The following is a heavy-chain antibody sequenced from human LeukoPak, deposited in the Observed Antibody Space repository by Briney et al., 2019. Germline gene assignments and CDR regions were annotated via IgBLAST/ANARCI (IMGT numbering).Heavy chain of an antibody. CDR2: IYYSGST. J-gene: IGHJ4*02. V-gene: IGHV4-30-4*01. CDR3: AREEGIAAAGALEC. D-gene: IGHD6-13*01. Sequence: SQTLSLTCTVSGGSISSGDYYWSWIRQPPGKGLEWIGYIYYSGSTYYNPSLKSRVTISVDTSKTQITLRLSSVTAADTAVYYCAREEGIAAAGALECWGQGILVTVSS. CDR1: GGSISSGDYY.